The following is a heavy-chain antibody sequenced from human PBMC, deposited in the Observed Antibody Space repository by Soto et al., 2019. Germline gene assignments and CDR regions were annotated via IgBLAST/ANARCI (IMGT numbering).Heavy chain of an antibody. J-gene: IGHJ5*02. CDR3: ARIHCGIAAAANWFDP. CDR2: MNPNSGNT. CDR1: GYTFTSYD. D-gene: IGHD6-13*01. Sequence: QVQLVQSGAEVKKPGASVKVSCKASGYTFTSYDINWVRQATGQGLEWMGWMNPNSGNTGYAQKFQGRVTMTRNTSISTAYMELSSLRSEDTAVYYCARIHCGIAAAANWFDPWGQGTLVTVSS. V-gene: IGHV1-8*01.